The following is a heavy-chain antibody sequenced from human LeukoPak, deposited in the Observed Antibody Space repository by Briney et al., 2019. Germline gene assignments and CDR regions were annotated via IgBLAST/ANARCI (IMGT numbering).Heavy chain of an antibody. V-gene: IGHV1-46*03. D-gene: IGHD1-1*01. Sequence: ASVKVSCKASGYTFTSYYMHWVRQAPGQGPEWMGIINPSGGSTSYAQKFQGRVTMTRDTSTRTVYMELSSLSSEDTAVYYCARVPGPGHMDVWGKGTTVTVSS. CDR3: ARVPGPGHMDV. J-gene: IGHJ6*03. CDR1: GYTFTSYY. CDR2: INPSGGST.